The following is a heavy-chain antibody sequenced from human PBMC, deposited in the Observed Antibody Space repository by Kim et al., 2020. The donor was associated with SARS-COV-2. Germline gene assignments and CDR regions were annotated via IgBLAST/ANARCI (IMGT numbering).Heavy chain of an antibody. Sequence: GGSLRLSCAASGFTFSSFWMTWVRQAPGKGLEWVANIKQDGSEKYYVDSVKGRFTISRDNAKNSLYLQMNSLRAEDTALYYCARGQWLASWGQGALVTVSS. CDR3: ARGQWLAS. V-gene: IGHV3-7*01. D-gene: IGHD6-19*01. CDR1: GFTFSSFW. J-gene: IGHJ4*02. CDR2: IKQDGSEK.